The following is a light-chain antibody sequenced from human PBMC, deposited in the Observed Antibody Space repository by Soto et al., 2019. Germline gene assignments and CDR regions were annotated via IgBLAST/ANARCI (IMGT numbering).Light chain of an antibody. CDR1: QSVGSF. J-gene: IGKJ5*01. Sequence: EIVLTQSPATLSLSHGERATLSCRASQSVGSFLAWYQQKPGQAPRLLIYDTSIRATGIPARFSGSGSGTDFTLTISSLEPEDFAVYYCQQRNSWPPTFPFGQGTRLAIK. CDR2: DTS. CDR3: QQRNSWPPTFP. V-gene: IGKV3-11*01.